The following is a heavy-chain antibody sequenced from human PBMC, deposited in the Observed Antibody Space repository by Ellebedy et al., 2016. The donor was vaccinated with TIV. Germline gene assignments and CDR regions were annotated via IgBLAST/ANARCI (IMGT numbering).Heavy chain of an antibody. CDR2: ISWQSDRV. V-gene: IGHV3-9*01. CDR3: SKDITGYSLYLLDL. CDR1: GFAFGDFA. D-gene: IGHD5-18*01. J-gene: IGHJ1*01. Sequence: SLKISXAASGFAFGDFAMHWVRQSPGKGLEWVAGISWQSDRVDYADSVKGRFTISRDNAKNSLLLEMNSLRVEDTALYYCSKDITGYSLYLLDLWGQGTPVTVSS.